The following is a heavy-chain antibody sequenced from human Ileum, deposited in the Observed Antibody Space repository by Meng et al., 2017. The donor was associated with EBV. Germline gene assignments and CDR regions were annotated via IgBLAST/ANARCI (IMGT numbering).Heavy chain of an antibody. CDR1: GYRFTAFG. D-gene: IGHD3-10*01. Sequence: QVELVQSGAEVKKSGASVKVSCKASGYRFTAFGISWVRQAPGQGPEWMGWVTTYNGDTKYAQKFQGRVTMTRETSTNTAYMELTSLRSDDTAVYYCARTYYGSYGFDYWGQGTLVTVSS. CDR2: VTTYNGDT. V-gene: IGHV1-18*01. J-gene: IGHJ4*02. CDR3: ARTYYGSYGFDY.